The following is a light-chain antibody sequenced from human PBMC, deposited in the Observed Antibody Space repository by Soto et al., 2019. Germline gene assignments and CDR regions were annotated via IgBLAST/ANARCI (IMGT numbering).Light chain of an antibody. CDR2: SAS. V-gene: IGKV3-15*01. CDR3: QQYNNWRT. J-gene: IGKJ1*01. Sequence: EVVLTQSPATLCVSPGERATLSFRASQSVSSNLAWYQQKPGQAPRLLIYSASARATGIPARFSGSGSGTEFTLTISSLQSEDFAVYYCQQYNNWRTFGQGTKVDIK. CDR1: QSVSSN.